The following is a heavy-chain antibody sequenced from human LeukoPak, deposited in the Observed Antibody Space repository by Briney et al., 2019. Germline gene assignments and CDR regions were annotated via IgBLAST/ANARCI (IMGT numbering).Heavy chain of an antibody. CDR1: GYTFTGYY. V-gene: IGHV1-2*02. CDR3: ARDYDILTGYYFFDY. J-gene: IGHJ4*02. D-gene: IGHD3-9*01. CDR2: INPNSGGT. Sequence: ASVKVSCKASGYTFTGYYMHWVRQAPGQGLEWMGWINPNSGGTKYAQKFQGRVTMTRDTSISTAYMELSSLRSEDTAVYYCARDYDILTGYYFFDYWGQGTLVTVSS.